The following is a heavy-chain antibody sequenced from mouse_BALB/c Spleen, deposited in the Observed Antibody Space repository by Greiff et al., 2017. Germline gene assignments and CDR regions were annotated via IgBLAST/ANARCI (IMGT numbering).Heavy chain of an antibody. J-gene: IGHJ3*01. V-gene: IGHV14-3*02. CDR2: IDPANGNT. CDR3: AILFITTAFAY. D-gene: IGHD1-2*01. CDR1: GFNIKDTY. Sequence: EVQLQQSGAELVKPGASVKLSCTASGFNIKDTYMHWVKQRPEQGLEWIGRIDPANGNTKYDPKFQGKATITADTSSNTAYLQLSSLTSEDTAVYYCAILFITTAFAYWGQGTLVTVSA.